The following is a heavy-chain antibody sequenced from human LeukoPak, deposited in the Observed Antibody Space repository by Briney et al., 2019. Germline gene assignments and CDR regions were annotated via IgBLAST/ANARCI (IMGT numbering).Heavy chain of an antibody. CDR2: ISAYNGNT. CDR1: GYTFTSYG. CDR3: ASSYYYDSSGYPDDAFDI. D-gene: IGHD3-22*01. V-gene: IGHV1-18*01. J-gene: IGHJ3*02. Sequence: ASVKVSCKASGYTFTSYGISWVRQAPGQGLEWMGWISAYNGNTNYAQKLQGRVTMTTDTSTSTAYMELRSLRSDDTAVYYCASSYYYDSSGYPDDAFDIWGQGTMVTVSS.